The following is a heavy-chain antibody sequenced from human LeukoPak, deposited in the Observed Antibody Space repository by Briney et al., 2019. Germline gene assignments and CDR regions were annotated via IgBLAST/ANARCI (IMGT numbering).Heavy chain of an antibody. V-gene: IGHV3-21*01. CDR3: AREYYTYDY. CDR2: ITSSSSFI. CDR1: GFTFSSYW. Sequence: GSLRLSCAASGFTFSSYWMSWVRQAPGKGLEWVSSITSSSSFIYSTDPVKGRFTISRDNAKNSLYLQMNSLRAEDTAVYYCAREYYTYDYWGQGTLVTVSS. J-gene: IGHJ4*02. D-gene: IGHD3-10*01.